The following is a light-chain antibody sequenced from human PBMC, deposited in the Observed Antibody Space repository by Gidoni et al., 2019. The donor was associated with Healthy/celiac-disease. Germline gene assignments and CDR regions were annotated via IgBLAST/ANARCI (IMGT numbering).Light chain of an antibody. CDR2: DAS. CDR1: QRVSSY. V-gene: IGKV3-11*01. J-gene: IGKJ3*01. CDR3: QQRSNWAFT. Sequence: IVLTQSPATLSLSPGERSTLACRPSQRVSSYLAWYQQKPGQAPRLLIYDASNRATGIPARFSGRGSGTDFTLTISSLETEDFAVYYCQQRSNWAFTFGPGFKVDIK.